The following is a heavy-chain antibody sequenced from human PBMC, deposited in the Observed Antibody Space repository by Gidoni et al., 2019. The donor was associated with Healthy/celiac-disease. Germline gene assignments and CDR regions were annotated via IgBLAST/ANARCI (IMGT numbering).Heavy chain of an antibody. CDR2: IYYSGST. Sequence: QLQLQESGPGLVKPSETLSLTCTVSVGSISSSSYYWGWIRQPPGKGLEWIGSIYYSGSTYYNPSLKSRVTISVDTSKNQFSLKLSSVTAADTAVYYCARHSAKPYITIFGVPTNPPTGAFDIWGQGTMVTVSS. CDR3: ARHSAKPYITIFGVPTNPPTGAFDI. CDR1: VGSISSSSYY. J-gene: IGHJ3*02. V-gene: IGHV4-39*01. D-gene: IGHD3-3*01.